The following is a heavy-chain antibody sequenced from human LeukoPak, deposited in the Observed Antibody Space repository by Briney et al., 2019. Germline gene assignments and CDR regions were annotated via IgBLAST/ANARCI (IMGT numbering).Heavy chain of an antibody. CDR1: GFTFSSYA. D-gene: IGHD2-15*01. V-gene: IGHV3-23*01. Sequence: GGSLRLSCAASGFTFSSYAMSWVRQAPGKGLEWVSAISGSGGSTYYADPVKGRFTISRDNSKKTLYLQMNSLRAEDTAVYYCARGLFRFCSSGSCLSPFDYWGQGTLVTVSS. J-gene: IGHJ4*02. CDR3: ARGLFRFCSSGSCLSPFDY. CDR2: ISGSGGST.